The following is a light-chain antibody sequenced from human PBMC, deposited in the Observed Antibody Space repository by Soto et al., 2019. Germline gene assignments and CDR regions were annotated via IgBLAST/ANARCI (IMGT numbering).Light chain of an antibody. Sequence: QSALTQPASVSGSPGQSITISCTGTSSDVGSYNLVSWYQQHPGKAPKLMIYEGSKRPSGVPNRFSGSKSGNTASLTISGLLAEDEADYYCCSYAGSSTLVFGGGTKLTVL. CDR2: EGS. J-gene: IGLJ3*02. CDR1: SSDVGSYNL. CDR3: CSYAGSSTLV. V-gene: IGLV2-23*01.